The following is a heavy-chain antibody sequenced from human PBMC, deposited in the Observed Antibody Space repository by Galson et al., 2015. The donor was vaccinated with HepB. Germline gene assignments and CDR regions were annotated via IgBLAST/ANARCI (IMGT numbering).Heavy chain of an antibody. V-gene: IGHV3-9*01. CDR1: GFTFADYA. D-gene: IGHD3-22*01. CDR3: AKDFRSDSSGYYTGGPVDC. J-gene: IGHJ4*02. CDR2: ISWNSGSK. Sequence: SLRLSCAASGFTFADYAMHWVRQAPGKGLEWVSGISWNSGSKVYADSVKGRFTISRDNAKNSLYLQMNSLRAEDTAFYYCAKDFRSDSSGYYTGGPVDCWGQGTLVTVSS.